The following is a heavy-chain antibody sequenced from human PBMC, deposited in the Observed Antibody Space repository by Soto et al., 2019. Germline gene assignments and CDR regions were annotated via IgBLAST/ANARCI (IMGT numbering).Heavy chain of an antibody. Sequence: PSDTLSLTCTVSGCSISSYYWTWIRQPPGKGLEWIGYIYYSGSTTYNPSLKSRVTISVDTSKNQFSLKLSSVTTADTAVYYCARVSIMVQGNNFYGMDVWGQGTTVTVSS. J-gene: IGHJ6*02. CDR2: IYYSGST. D-gene: IGHD3-10*01. CDR1: GCSISSYY. CDR3: ARVSIMVQGNNFYGMDV. V-gene: IGHV4-59*01.